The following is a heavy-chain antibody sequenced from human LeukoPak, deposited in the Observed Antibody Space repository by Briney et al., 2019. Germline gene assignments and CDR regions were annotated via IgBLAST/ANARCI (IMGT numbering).Heavy chain of an antibody. CDR3: ARGNRQLAYYGSGSRLPYDY. D-gene: IGHD3-10*01. CDR1: GGAFSGFY. V-gene: IGHV4-34*01. Sequence: PSETLSLTCAVSGGAFSGFYWSWIRQSPGKGLEWIGGYNHFGSTNYNPSLDDRVTISVDKSKNQFSLTLSSVTAADTAVYYCARGNRQLAYYGSGSRLPYDYWGQGSLVTVSS. CDR2: YNHFGST. J-gene: IGHJ4*02.